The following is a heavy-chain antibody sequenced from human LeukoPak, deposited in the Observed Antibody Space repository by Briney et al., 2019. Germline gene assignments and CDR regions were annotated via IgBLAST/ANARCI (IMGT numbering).Heavy chain of an antibody. CDR1: GFTVSSNY. J-gene: IGHJ3*02. D-gene: IGHD3-16*02. CDR2: IYSGGST. CDR3: ARELIDPRAFDI. V-gene: IGHV3-66*02. Sequence: PGGSLGLSCAASGFTVSSNYMSWVRQAPGKGLEWVSVIYSGGSTYYADSVKGRFTISRDNSKNTLYLQMNSLRAEDTAVYYCARELIDPRAFDIWGQGTMVTVSS.